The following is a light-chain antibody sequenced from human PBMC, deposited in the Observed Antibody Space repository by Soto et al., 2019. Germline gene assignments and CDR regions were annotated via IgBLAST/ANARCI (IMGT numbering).Light chain of an antibody. CDR3: QQYNNWPRWT. J-gene: IGKJ1*01. Sequence: ELVKTQSPATLSVSPGERATLSCRASQSVSSNLAWYQQKPGQAPRLLIYGASTRATGIPARFSGSGSGTEFTLTISSLQSEDFAVYYCQQYNNWPRWTFGQGTKVDIK. CDR2: GAS. V-gene: IGKV3-15*01. CDR1: QSVSSN.